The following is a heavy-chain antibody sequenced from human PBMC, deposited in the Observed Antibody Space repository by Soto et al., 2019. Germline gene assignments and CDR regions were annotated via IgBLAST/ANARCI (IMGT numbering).Heavy chain of an antibody. J-gene: IGHJ3*01. D-gene: IGHD1-1*01. CDR3: ATWHEREHAYDV. CDR2: LYDVDGS. V-gene: IGHV3-66*01. CDR1: GFTVSGKKY. Sequence: EGQLLESGGGLVQPGGSLRLSCTASGFTVSGKKYVAWVRQAPGKGLEWVSALYDVDGSFYADSVKGRFTTSSDSSKTTVYLQMNGLRPDDTAVYYCATWHEREHAYDVWGQGTTVTVSS.